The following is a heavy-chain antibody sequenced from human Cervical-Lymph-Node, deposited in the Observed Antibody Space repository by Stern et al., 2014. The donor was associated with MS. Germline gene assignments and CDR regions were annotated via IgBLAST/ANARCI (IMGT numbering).Heavy chain of an antibody. CDR3: ARHGGPNWNHEAHNWFDP. CDR1: KYNFNTHW. Sequence: VQLVESGAEVKKPGESLKISCKGSKYNFNTHWIAWVRQMPGKGLEWLGNIYSGNPDTRYNPSLQGQVSIPADKSITTAYLHFSSLKASDSAMYFCARHGGPNWNHEAHNWFDPWGQGTLVTVSS. V-gene: IGHV5-51*03. CDR2: IYSGNPDT. J-gene: IGHJ5*02. D-gene: IGHD1-14*01.